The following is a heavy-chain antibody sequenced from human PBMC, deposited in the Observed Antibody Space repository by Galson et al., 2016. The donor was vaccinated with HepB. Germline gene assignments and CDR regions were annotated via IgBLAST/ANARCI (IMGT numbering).Heavy chain of an antibody. D-gene: IGHD2-2*01. J-gene: IGHJ4*02. Sequence: PALVTPTQTLTLTCTFSGFSLSISGMRVSWIRQPPGKALEWLARIDWDDDKVYSTYLKTRLTISKDTSRNQVVLTMTNLDPVDTGTYYCARTCCSSSSCFFDDWGQGTLVTVSS. CDR2: IDWDDDK. V-gene: IGHV2-70*04. CDR3: ARTCCSSSSCFFDD. CDR1: GFSLSISGMR.